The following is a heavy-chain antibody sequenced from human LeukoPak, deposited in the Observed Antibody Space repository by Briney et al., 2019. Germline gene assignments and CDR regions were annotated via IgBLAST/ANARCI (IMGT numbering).Heavy chain of an antibody. V-gene: IGHV4-38-2*02. J-gene: IGHJ5*02. CDR2: IYHSGST. Sequence: SETLSLTCTVSGYSISSGYYWGWIRQPPGKGLEWMGSIYHSGSTYYNPSLKSRVTISVDTSKNQFSLKLSSVTAADTAVYYCARARIAARLGWFDPWGQGTLVTVSS. D-gene: IGHD6-6*01. CDR1: GYSISSGYY. CDR3: ARARIAARLGWFDP.